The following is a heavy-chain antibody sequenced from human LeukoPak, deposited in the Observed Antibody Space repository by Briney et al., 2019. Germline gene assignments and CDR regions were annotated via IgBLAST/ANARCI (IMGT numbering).Heavy chain of an antibody. Sequence: GGSLRLSCAASGFTFSSYTMNWVRQAPGKGLEWVSSISSSSSYIYYADSVKGRFTISRDNAKNSLYLQLNSRRAEDTAVYYCARDTYDILTGYYKWAFDIWGQGTMVTVSS. J-gene: IGHJ3*02. CDR2: ISSSSSYI. CDR3: ARDTYDILTGYYKWAFDI. V-gene: IGHV3-21*06. D-gene: IGHD3-9*01. CDR1: GFTFSSYT.